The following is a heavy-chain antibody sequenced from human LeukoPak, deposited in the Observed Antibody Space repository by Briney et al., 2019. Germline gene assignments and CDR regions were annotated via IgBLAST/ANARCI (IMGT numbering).Heavy chain of an antibody. CDR2: IYYSGST. V-gene: IGHV4-31*03. CDR3: ARGLGTYYYDSSGWYYFDY. J-gene: IGHJ4*02. D-gene: IGHD3-22*01. CDR1: GGCISSGGYY. Sequence: PSETLSLTCTVSGGCISSGGYYWSWIRQHPGKGLEWIGYIYYSGSTYYNPSLKSRVTISVDTSKNQFSLKLSSVTAADTAVYYCARGLGTYYYDSSGWYYFDYWGQGTLVTVSS.